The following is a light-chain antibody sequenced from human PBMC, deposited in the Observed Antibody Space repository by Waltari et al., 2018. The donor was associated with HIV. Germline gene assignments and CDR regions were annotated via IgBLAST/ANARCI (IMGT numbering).Light chain of an antibody. Sequence: IVFAQSPATRSVSRGERVTLSCRYRQSGTFNLAWYRQRTGQAPRLVIYGASTRATGTPARFSGSGSGTEFTHTISSLQSEECAIYYCQQYNDWPPLTFGGGTKVEIK. V-gene: IGKV3D-15*01. J-gene: IGKJ4*01. CDR3: QQYNDWPPLT. CDR2: GAS. CDR1: QSGTFN.